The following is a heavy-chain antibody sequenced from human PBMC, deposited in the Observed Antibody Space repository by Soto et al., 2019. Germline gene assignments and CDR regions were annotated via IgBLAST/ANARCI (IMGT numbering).Heavy chain of an antibody. CDR1: GGSISSGGYY. V-gene: IGHV4-31*03. J-gene: IGHJ4*02. Sequence: TLALTCTISGGSISSGGYYWSWIRQHPGKGLEWIGYISYSGNTYYNPSLKSRVALSLATSKTHFSLRVSSVTVADTAVYYCARGDGDSWYRYFDYWGPGTLVTVSS. D-gene: IGHD6-13*01. CDR3: ARGDGDSWYRYFDY. CDR2: ISYSGNT.